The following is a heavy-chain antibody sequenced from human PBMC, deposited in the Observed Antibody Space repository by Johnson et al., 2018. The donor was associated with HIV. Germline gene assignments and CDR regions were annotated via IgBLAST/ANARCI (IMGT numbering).Heavy chain of an antibody. J-gene: IGHJ3*02. CDR3: AKDLLTLDAFDI. V-gene: IGHV3-11*04. CDR2: IRGRGSNR. Sequence: QVQLVESGGGLVQPGGSLRLSCVASGFTFSDHYMSWIRQAPGKGLEWVAHIRGRGSNRDYSASVKGRFTISRDNAKNSLFLQMNSLRAEDTAVYYCAKDLLTLDAFDIWGQGTVVTVSS. CDR1: GFTFSDHY.